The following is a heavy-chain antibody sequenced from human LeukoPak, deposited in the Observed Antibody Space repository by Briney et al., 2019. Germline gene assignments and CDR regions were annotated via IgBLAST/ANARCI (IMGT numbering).Heavy chain of an antibody. CDR3: ARKSASGNYPLDY. CDR1: GFIVSSNY. J-gene: IGHJ4*02. Sequence: PGGSLRLSCAASGFIVSSNYMSWVRQAPGKGLEWVSVISADSATTFYADSVKGRFTISRDNAKNTVFLQMSSLRAEDTALYYCARKSASGNYPLDYWGQGTLVTVSS. D-gene: IGHD3-10*01. V-gene: IGHV3-53*01. CDR2: ISADSATT.